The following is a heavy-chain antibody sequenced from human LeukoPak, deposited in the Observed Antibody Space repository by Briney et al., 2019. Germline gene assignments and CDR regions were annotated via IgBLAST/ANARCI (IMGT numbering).Heavy chain of an antibody. Sequence: SETLSLTCTVSGGSISSSSYSWGWIRQPPGKGLEWIGSVNYSGSTYYNPSLKSRVTISIDTSKNQFSLKLSSVTAADTAIYHCARDRTGLLRYWGQGTLVTVSS. CDR3: ARDRTGLLRY. J-gene: IGHJ4*02. V-gene: IGHV4-39*07. CDR2: VNYSGST. CDR1: GGSISSSSYS. D-gene: IGHD2/OR15-2a*01.